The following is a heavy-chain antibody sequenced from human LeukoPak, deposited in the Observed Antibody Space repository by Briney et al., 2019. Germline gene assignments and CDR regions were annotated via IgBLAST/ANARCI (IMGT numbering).Heavy chain of an antibody. CDR2: ISAYNGNA. CDR1: GYTFTSYG. Sequence: ASVKVSCKASGYTFTSYGISWVRQAPGQGLEWMGWISAYNGNANYAQKLQGRVTMTTDTSTSTAYMELRSLRSDDTAVYYCAREGVWFGELSDYFDYWGQGTLVTVSS. V-gene: IGHV1-18*01. D-gene: IGHD3-10*01. CDR3: AREGVWFGELSDYFDY. J-gene: IGHJ4*02.